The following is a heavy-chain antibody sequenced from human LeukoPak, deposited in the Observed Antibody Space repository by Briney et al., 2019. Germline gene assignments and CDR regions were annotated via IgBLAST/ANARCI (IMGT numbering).Heavy chain of an antibody. D-gene: IGHD3-22*01. V-gene: IGHV1-69*04. Sequence: ASVKVSCKASVGTFSSYSISWVRQAPGQGLEWMGRIIPIFGIANYAQKFQGRVTITTDKSTSTAYMELSSLRSEDTAVYYCARDHYYDSSGYDGGYWGQGTLVTVSS. J-gene: IGHJ4*02. CDR1: VGTFSSYS. CDR2: IIPIFGIA. CDR3: ARDHYYDSSGYDGGY.